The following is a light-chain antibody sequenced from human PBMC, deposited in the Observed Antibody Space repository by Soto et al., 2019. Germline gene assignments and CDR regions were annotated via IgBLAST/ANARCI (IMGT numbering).Light chain of an antibody. CDR3: QHYGSSTFT. CDR1: QSVSSSY. CDR2: GAS. Sequence: EIVLTQSPGTLSLSPGERATLSCRASQSVSSSYLAWYQQKPGQAPRLLIYGASNRATGIPDRFSGSGSGTDFTLTIIRLEPEDFAVYYCQHYGSSTFTFGPGTKVDIK. J-gene: IGKJ3*01. V-gene: IGKV3-20*01.